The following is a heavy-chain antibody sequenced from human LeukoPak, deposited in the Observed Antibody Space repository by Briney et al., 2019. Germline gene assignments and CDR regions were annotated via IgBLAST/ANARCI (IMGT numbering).Heavy chain of an antibody. D-gene: IGHD2-2*01. Sequence: GASVKVSCKASGYLFTGYYIRWVRQAPGQGLEWMGWMNPNNGGTNYAQKFEGRVIMTRDTSSTVYMEVRRLRSDDTAIYYCARDAQFTVVVPAAKLNYMDVWGKGTTVTVSS. CDR2: MNPNNGGT. CDR3: ARDAQFTVVVPAAKLNYMDV. J-gene: IGHJ6*03. CDR1: GYLFTGYY. V-gene: IGHV1-2*02.